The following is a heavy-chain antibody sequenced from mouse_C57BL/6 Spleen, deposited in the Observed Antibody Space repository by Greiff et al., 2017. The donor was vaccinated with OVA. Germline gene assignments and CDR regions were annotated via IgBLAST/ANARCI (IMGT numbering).Heavy chain of an antibody. D-gene: IGHD2-5*01. J-gene: IGHJ4*01. CDR3: ARGEHYSNYVRSAMDY. CDR1: GYTFTDYY. Sequence: EVQLQQSGPELVKPGASVKISCKASGYTFTDYYMNWVKQSHGKSLEWIGDINPNNGGTSYNQKFKGKATLTVDKSSSTAYMELRSLTSEDSAVYYCARGEHYSNYVRSAMDYWGQGTSVTVSS. CDR2: INPNNGGT. V-gene: IGHV1-26*01.